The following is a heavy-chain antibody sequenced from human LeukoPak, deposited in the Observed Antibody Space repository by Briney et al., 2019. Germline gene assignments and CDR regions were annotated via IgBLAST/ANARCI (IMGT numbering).Heavy chain of an antibody. V-gene: IGHV4-39*07. D-gene: IGHD2-2*01. Sequence: SETLSLTCTVSGGSISSSSYYWGWIRQPPGKGLEWIGSIYYSGSTYYNPSLKSRVTISVDTSKNQFSLKLSSVTAADTAVYYCARDGVVPAAMGGYNWFDPWGQGTLVTVSS. J-gene: IGHJ5*02. CDR1: GGSISSSSYY. CDR2: IYYSGST. CDR3: ARDGVVPAAMGGYNWFDP.